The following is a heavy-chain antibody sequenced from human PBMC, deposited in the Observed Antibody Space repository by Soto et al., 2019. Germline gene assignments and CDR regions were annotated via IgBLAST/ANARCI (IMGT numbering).Heavy chain of an antibody. CDR1: GYTFTSYG. D-gene: IGHD3-9*01. J-gene: IGHJ5*02. CDR3: ARSSLTGSVGSAP. V-gene: IGHV1-18*01. CDR2: ISAYNGNT. Sequence: QVQLVQSGAEVKKPGASVKVSCKASGYTFTSYGISWVRQAPGQGLEWMGWISAYNGNTNYAQKLQGRVTMTTDTPRNTAYMEMRSLRSGDTAVYYCARSSLTGSVGSAPWGQGTLVTVSS.